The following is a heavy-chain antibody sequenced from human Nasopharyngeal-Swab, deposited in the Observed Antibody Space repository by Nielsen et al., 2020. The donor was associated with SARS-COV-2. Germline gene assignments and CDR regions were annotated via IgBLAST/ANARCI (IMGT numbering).Heavy chain of an antibody. CDR3: ARVRSLYVDL. CDR1: GGSINTDAYH. CDR2: IYYDGTA. J-gene: IGHJ4*02. Sequence: SETLSLTCTVSGGSINTDAYHWTWIRQLPGRRLEWIGYIYYDGTAYYNLSLKSRMIMAVDTSKNHFSLTLGSVTAADTAIYYCARVRSLYVDLWGQGALVTVSS. D-gene: IGHD1-26*01. V-gene: IGHV4-31*03.